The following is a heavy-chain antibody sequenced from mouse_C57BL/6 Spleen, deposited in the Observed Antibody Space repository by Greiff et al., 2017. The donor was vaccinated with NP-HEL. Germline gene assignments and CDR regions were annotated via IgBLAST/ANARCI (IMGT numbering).Heavy chain of an antibody. V-gene: IGHV1-18*01. CDR3: AREDGYDAGYDYAMDY. D-gene: IGHD2-2*01. J-gene: IGHJ4*01. CDR1: GYTFTDYN. CDR2: INPNNGGT. Sequence: EVQLQQSGPELVKPGASVKIPCKASGYTFTDYNMDWVKQSHGKSLEWIGDINPNNGGTIYNQKFKGKATLTVDKSSSTAYMELRSLTSEDTSVYYGAREDGYDAGYDYAMDYWGQGTSVTVSS.